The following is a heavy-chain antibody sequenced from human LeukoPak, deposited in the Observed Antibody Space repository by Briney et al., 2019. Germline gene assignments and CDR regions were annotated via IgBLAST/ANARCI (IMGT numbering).Heavy chain of an antibody. V-gene: IGHV4-4*07. CDR2: IYTRGST. Sequence: SETLSLTCTVSGGSISSYDWSWIRQPAGKGLEWIGRIYTRGSTNYNPSLKSRVSMSVDTSKKQFSLKLSSVTAADTAVYYCARVFDSGSQAYFYYMDVWGKGTTVTISS. D-gene: IGHD3-10*01. J-gene: IGHJ6*03. CDR3: ARVFDSGSQAYFYYMDV. CDR1: GGSISSYD.